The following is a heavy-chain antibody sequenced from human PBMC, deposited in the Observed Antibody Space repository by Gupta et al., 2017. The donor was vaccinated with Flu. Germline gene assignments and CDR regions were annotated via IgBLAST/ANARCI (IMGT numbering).Heavy chain of an antibody. V-gene: IGHV3-74*01. CDR3: ASSCSGMSCNPGQRYDHYGMDV. CDR2: TNSDGSDS. Sequence: EVHLVESGGGLVQPGGSLRLSCAASGFSFSTYWMHWVRQAPGKGLVWVSRTNSDGSDSNYADSVKGRFTISRDNARNTLFLQMKSLRVEDTALYYCASSCSGMSCNPGQRYDHYGMDVWGQGTAVTVSS. J-gene: IGHJ6*02. CDR1: GFSFSTYW. D-gene: IGHD6-19*01.